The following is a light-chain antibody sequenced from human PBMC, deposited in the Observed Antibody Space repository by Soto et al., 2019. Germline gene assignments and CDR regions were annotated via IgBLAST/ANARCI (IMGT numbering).Light chain of an antibody. CDR3: QVWDSSRDHVV. CDR1: NIGTKS. V-gene: IGLV3-21*04. CDR2: YDS. J-gene: IGLJ2*01. Sequence: SYELSQPPSVSVAPGKTARITCGGNNIGTKSVHWYQQQPGQAPLLIIYYDSDRPSGIPERFSGSNSGNTATLTISRVEAGDEADYYCQVWDSSRDHVVFGGGTKLTVL.